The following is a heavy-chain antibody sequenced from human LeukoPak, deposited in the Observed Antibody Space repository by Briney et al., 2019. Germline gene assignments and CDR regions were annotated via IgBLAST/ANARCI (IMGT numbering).Heavy chain of an antibody. D-gene: IGHD4-17*01. CDR1: GFTFSSYA. J-gene: IGHJ4*02. Sequence: GESLRLSCAASGFTFSSYAMSWVRQAPGKGLEWVSAISGSGGSTYYADSVKGRFTISRDNSKNTLYLQMNSLRAEDTAVYYCARDEATVTTSQVDYWGQGTLVTVSS. CDR3: ARDEATVTTSQVDY. CDR2: ISGSGGST. V-gene: IGHV3-23*01.